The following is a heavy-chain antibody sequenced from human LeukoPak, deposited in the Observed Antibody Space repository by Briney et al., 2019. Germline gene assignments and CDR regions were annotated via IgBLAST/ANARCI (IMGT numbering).Heavy chain of an antibody. Sequence: SETLSLTCTVSGGAISSGAYYWSWIRQPPGKGLEWIGEINHSGSTNYNPSLKSRVTISVDTSKNQFSLKLSSVTAADTAVYYCARGRSSGSGTYYTVDFDFWGQGTLVTVSS. J-gene: IGHJ4*02. CDR2: INHSGST. V-gene: IGHV4-39*07. D-gene: IGHD3-10*01. CDR3: ARGRSSGSGTYYTVDFDF. CDR1: GGAISSGAYY.